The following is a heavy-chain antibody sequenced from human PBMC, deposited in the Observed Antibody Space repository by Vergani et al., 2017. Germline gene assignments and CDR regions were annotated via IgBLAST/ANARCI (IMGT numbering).Heavy chain of an antibody. CDR1: GFTLRNYD. CDR2: LKFGGSNQ. J-gene: IGHJ4*02. D-gene: IGHD3-16*01. Sequence: QVQLVESGGGVVQRGGSLRLSCATSGFTLRNYDMQWIRQGPGKGLDFVAFLKFGGSNQYYADSVKGRLTLSRDFSKNTLYLQMNSLRTDDTATYYCAKHFRGWGIDYWGQGTQVIVSS. V-gene: IGHV3-30*02. CDR3: AKHFRGWGIDY.